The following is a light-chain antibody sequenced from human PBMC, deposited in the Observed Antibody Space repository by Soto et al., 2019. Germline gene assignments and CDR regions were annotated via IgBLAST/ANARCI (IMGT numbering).Light chain of an antibody. Sequence: QSALTQPASVSGSPGQSITISCTGTSSDVGGYNYVSWYQQHPGEAPKLMIYEVSNRPSGVSNRFSGSKSGNTASLTISGLQVEDEADYYCSSYTSSSTRVFGGGTKLTGL. J-gene: IGLJ3*02. CDR2: EVS. V-gene: IGLV2-14*01. CDR3: SSYTSSSTRV. CDR1: SSDVGGYNY.